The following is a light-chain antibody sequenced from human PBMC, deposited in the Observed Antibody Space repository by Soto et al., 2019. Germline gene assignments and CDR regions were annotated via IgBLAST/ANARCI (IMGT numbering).Light chain of an antibody. CDR2: GAS. V-gene: IGKV3-20*01. Sequence: EIVLTQSPGTLSFSPGERATLSCRASQSVSSSYLAWYRQKPGQAPRLLISGASSRATGIPDRFSGSGSGTDFTLTISRLEPEDFAVYYCQQYGSSGTFGQGTKVDIK. CDR3: QQYGSSGT. CDR1: QSVSSSY. J-gene: IGKJ1*01.